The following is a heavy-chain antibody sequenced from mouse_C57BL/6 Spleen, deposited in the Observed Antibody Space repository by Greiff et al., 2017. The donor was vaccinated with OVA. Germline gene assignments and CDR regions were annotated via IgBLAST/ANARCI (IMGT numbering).Heavy chain of an antibody. V-gene: IGHV14-1*01. CDR1: GFNIKDYY. J-gene: IGHJ4*01. CDR2: IDPEDGDT. CDR3: TTGYYVNYGAMDY. Sequence: VQLKESGAELVRPGASVKLSCTASGFNIKDYYMHWVKQRPEQGLEWIGRIDPEDGDTEYAPKFQGKATMTADTSSNTAYLQLSSLTSEDTAVYYCTTGYYVNYGAMDYWGQGTSVTVSS. D-gene: IGHD2-1*01.